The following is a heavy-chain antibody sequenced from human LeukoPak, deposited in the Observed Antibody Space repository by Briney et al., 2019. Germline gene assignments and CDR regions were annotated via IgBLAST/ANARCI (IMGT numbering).Heavy chain of an antibody. CDR3: ARASYGDYVGSWVY. V-gene: IGHV3-33*08. D-gene: IGHD4-17*01. J-gene: IGHJ4*02. Sequence: GGSLRLSCAASGFTFSSYSMNWVRQAPGKGLEWVAVIWYDGSNKYYADSVKGRFTISRDNSKNTLYLQMNSLRAEDTAVYYCARASYGDYVGSWVYWGQGTLVTVSS. CDR2: IWYDGSNK. CDR1: GFTFSSYS.